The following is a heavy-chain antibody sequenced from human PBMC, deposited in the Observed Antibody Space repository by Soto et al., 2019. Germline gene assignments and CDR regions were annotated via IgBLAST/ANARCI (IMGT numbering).Heavy chain of an antibody. V-gene: IGHV3-23*01. J-gene: IGHJ4*02. CDR1: GFTFSSYA. CDR3: AKDQSRNRAVAGDY. Sequence: EVQLLESGGGLVQPGGSLRLSYAASGFTFSSYAMSWVRQAPGKGLEWVSAISGSGGSTYYADSVKGRFTISRDNSKNTLYLQMNSLRAEDTAVYYCAKDQSRNRAVAGDYWGQGTLVTVSS. CDR2: ISGSGGST. D-gene: IGHD6-19*01.